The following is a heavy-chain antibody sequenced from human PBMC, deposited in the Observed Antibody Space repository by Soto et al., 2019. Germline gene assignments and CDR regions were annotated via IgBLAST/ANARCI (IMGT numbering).Heavy chain of an antibody. J-gene: IGHJ6*03. Sequence: ASVKVSCKVSGYTLTELSMHWVRQAPGKGLEWMGGFDPEDGETIYAQKFQGRVTMTEDTSTDTAYMELSSLRSEDTAVYYCAPSPSNYYYYYYMDVWGKGTTVTVSS. CDR3: APSPSNYYYYYYMDV. D-gene: IGHD4-4*01. CDR2: FDPEDGET. CDR1: GYTLTELS. V-gene: IGHV1-24*01.